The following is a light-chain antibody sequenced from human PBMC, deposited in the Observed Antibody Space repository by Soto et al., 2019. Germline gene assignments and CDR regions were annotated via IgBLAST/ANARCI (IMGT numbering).Light chain of an antibody. Sequence: QSALTQPPSVSGAPGHRDTISCAGSSSNIGANYAVHWYQQLPGTAPKLLIYDYNKRPSGVPDRFSGSKSGTSASLAITGLQAEDEADYYCQSYDSSLTGWVFGTGTKVTVL. CDR1: SSNIGANYA. V-gene: IGLV1-40*01. CDR3: QSYDSSLTGWV. CDR2: DYN. J-gene: IGLJ1*01.